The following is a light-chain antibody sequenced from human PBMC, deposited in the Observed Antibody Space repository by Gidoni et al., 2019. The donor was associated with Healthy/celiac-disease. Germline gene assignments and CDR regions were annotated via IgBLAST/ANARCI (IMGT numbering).Light chain of an antibody. CDR2: AAS. CDR3: QQLNNYPYT. Sequence: DIQLTQSPSCLSASVGDRVTITCRASQGISSYLAWYQQRPGKATKLLIYAASTLQSGVPSRFSGSGSGTEFTLTISSLQPEDFATYYCQQLNNYPYTFGQGTKLEIK. CDR1: QGISSY. V-gene: IGKV1-9*01. J-gene: IGKJ2*01.